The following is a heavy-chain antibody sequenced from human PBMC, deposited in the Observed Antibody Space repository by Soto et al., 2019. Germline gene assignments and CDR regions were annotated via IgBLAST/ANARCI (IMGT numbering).Heavy chain of an antibody. J-gene: IGHJ5*01. D-gene: IGHD2-21*02. CDR3: ARGSKTAFDS. Sequence: EVQLVESGGGLVQPGGSLRLSCAASGFTFSPYWMHWVRQTPGKGLVWVSRINAEGNTIYADSVKGRFTITRDNAKNILYLQMTSLSAEDTAVYFCARGSKTAFDSWGQGTLVTVSS. CDR2: INAEGNT. CDR1: GFTFSPYW. V-gene: IGHV3-74*01.